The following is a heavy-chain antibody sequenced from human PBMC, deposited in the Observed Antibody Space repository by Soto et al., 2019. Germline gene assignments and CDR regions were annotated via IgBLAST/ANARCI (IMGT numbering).Heavy chain of an antibody. D-gene: IGHD3-22*01. CDR1: GYTFTSYY. CDR3: ARDRAPYTSVYRDAFDI. Sequence: GASVKVSCKASGYTFTSYYIHWVRQAPGQGLEWMGIINPSGGSTSYAQKFQGRVTMTRDTSTSTVYMELSSLRSEDTAVYYCARDRAPYTSVYRDAFDIWGQGTMVTVSS. J-gene: IGHJ3*02. CDR2: INPSGGST. V-gene: IGHV1-46*01.